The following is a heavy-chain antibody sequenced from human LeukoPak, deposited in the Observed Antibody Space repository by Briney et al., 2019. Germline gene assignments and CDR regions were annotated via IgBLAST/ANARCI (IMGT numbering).Heavy chain of an antibody. CDR2: ISGSGGST. CDR3: ATSPNYVWGSYRRDSYFDY. D-gene: IGHD3-16*02. V-gene: IGHV3-23*01. J-gene: IGHJ4*02. CDR1: GFSFSSNS. Sequence: PGGSLRLSCAASGFSFSSNSMSWVRQTPGKGLEWVSAISGSGGSTYYADSVKGRFTISRDNSKNTLYLQMNSLRAEDTAVYYCATSPNYVWGSYRRDSYFDYWGQGTPVTVSS.